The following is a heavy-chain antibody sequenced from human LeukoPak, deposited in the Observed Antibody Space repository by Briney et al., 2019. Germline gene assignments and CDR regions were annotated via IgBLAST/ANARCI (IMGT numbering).Heavy chain of an antibody. J-gene: IGHJ4*02. CDR3: AKDQVPYGDYGYFDY. D-gene: IGHD4-17*01. CDR2: ISGSGGST. Sequence: PGGSLRLSCAASGFTFSSYAMSWVRQAPGKGLEWVSAISGSGGSTYYADSVKGRFTISRDNSKNTLYLQMNSLRAEDTAVYYCAKDQVPYGDYGYFDYWGQGTLVTVSS. CDR1: GFTFSSYA. V-gene: IGHV3-23*01.